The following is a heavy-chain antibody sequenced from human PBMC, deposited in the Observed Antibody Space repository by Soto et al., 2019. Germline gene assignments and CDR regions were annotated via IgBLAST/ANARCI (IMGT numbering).Heavy chain of an antibody. V-gene: IGHV3-30*18. CDR1: GFTFSSYG. CDR2: ISYDGSSK. D-gene: IGHD6-13*01. Sequence: PGGSLRLSCAASGFTFSSYGMHWVRQAPGKGLEWVAVISYDGSSKYYADSVKGRFTISRDNSKNTLYLQMNSLRAEDTAVYYCAKLVDGSSSWVSDYWGQGTLVTVSS. CDR3: AKLVDGSSSWVSDY. J-gene: IGHJ4*02.